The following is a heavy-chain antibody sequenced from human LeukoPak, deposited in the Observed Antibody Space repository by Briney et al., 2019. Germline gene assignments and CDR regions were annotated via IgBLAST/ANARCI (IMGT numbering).Heavy chain of an antibody. J-gene: IGHJ4*02. V-gene: IGHV3-23*01. CDR1: GFTFSSYA. D-gene: IGHD6-19*01. Sequence: GGSLRLSCAASGFTFSSYAMSWVRQAPGKGLEWVSGISGSVISTYYADSVKGRFTISRDNSKNTLYLQMNSLRAEDTAVYYCAKDGYSSGWTFDCWGQGTLVTVSS. CDR3: AKDGYSSGWTFDC. CDR2: ISGSVIST.